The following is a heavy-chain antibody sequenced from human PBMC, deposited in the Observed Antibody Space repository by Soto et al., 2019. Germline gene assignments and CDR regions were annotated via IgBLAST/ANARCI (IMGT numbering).Heavy chain of an antibody. D-gene: IGHD2-8*01. CDR2: ISAYNVDT. J-gene: IGHJ4*02. CDR1: GYTFTSYV. V-gene: IGHV1-18*01. Sequence: QAQLVQSGGEVKKPGASVKVSCRASGYTFTSYVYAWVRQAPGQVLEWLGWISAYNVDTNYAHKFQDRVTRTTATSTTTAHMELRNLGSDDTAVYYCARSGAYCTSITCLFDSFWGLGTLVTVSS. CDR3: ARSGAYCTSITCLFDSF.